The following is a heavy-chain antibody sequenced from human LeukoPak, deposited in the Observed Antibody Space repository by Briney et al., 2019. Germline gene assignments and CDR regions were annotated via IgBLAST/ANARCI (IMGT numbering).Heavy chain of an antibody. CDR2: ISGSGGST. D-gene: IGHD3-10*01. V-gene: IGHV3-23*01. J-gene: IGHJ5*02. Sequence: PGGSLRLSCAASGFTFDDYDMSWVRQAPGKGLEWVSAISGSGGSTYYADSVKGRFTISRDNSKNTLYLQMNSLRAEDTAVYYCAKDQGLLWFGELRHGFDPWGQGTLVTVSS. CDR3: AKDQGLLWFGELRHGFDP. CDR1: GFTFDDYD.